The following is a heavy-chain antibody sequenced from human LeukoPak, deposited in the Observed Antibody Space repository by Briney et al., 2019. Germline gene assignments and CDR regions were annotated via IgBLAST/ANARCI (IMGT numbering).Heavy chain of an antibody. CDR1: GYIFTSYW. V-gene: IGHV5-51*01. J-gene: IGHJ4*02. Sequence: GESLKISCKGSGYIFTSYWIGWVRQLRGKGLEWRGIIYPGDSDTSYSPSFQGQVTISADKSISTAYLQWSSLKASDTATYYCARRRSSSSGDFDYWGQGTLVTASS. CDR3: ARRRSSSSGDFDY. D-gene: IGHD6-6*01. CDR2: IYPGDSDT.